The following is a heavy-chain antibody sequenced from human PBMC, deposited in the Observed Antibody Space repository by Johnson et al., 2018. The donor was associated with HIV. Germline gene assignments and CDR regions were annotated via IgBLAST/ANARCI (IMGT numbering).Heavy chain of an antibody. CDR3: ARGAYYYDSSGGNDAFDI. V-gene: IGHV3-20*04. J-gene: IGHJ3*02. CDR1: GFTFDDYG. CDR2: INWNGGTT. Sequence: MQLVESGGGVVRPGGSLRLSCAASGFTFDDYGMSWVRQAPGKGLEWVSGINWNGGTTGYADSVKGRFTISRDNAKNSLYLQMNSLRAEDTALYYCARGAYYYDSSGGNDAFDIWGRGTMVTVSS. D-gene: IGHD3-22*01.